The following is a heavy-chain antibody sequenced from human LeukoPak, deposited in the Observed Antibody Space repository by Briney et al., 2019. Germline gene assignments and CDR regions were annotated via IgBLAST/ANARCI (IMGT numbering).Heavy chain of an antibody. J-gene: IGHJ4*02. D-gene: IGHD2-2*01. V-gene: IGHV4-38-2*01. Sequence: SETLSLTCAVSGYFISSGYYWGWIRQPPGKGLEWIGTMSHSGSTRYNPPLKSQVTISVDSSKNQFSLQLSSVPAADTAVYYCARRSDCTSTSCYRGFDYWGQGTLVTVSS. CDR1: GYFISSGYY. CDR3: ARRSDCTSTSCYRGFDY. CDR2: MSHSGST.